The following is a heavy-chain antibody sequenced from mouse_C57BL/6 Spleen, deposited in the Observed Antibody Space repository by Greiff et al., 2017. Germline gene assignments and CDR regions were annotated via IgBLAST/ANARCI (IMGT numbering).Heavy chain of an antibody. Sequence: QVTLKVSGPGILQPSQTLSLTCSFSGFSLSTFGMGVGWIRQPSGKGLEWLAHSWWEDDKYYNPALKSRLTISKDTSKNQVFLKIANVDTADTATYYCARIGNYYDYDEGTWFAYWGQGTLVTVSA. CDR1: GFSLSTFGMG. J-gene: IGHJ3*01. V-gene: IGHV8-8*01. CDR2: SWWEDDK. CDR3: ARIGNYYDYDEGTWFAY. D-gene: IGHD2-4*01.